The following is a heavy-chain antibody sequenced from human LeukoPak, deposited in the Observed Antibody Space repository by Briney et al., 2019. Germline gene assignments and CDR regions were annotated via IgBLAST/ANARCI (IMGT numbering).Heavy chain of an antibody. D-gene: IGHD3-9*01. Sequence: GRSLRLSCVASGFRFEDYAMHWVRQVPGKGLEWVSGLSWSSNSIVYADSVKGRFTISRDNAKNSLFLQMNSLRPEDTALYYCAKACRHDILIGLGDHINFWGQGNLVIVYS. CDR3: AKACRHDILIGLGDHINF. J-gene: IGHJ4*02. V-gene: IGHV3-9*01. CDR2: LSWSSNSI. CDR1: GFRFEDYA.